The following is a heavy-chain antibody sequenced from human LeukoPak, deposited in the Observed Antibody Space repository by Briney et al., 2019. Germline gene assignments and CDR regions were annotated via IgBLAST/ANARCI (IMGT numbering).Heavy chain of an antibody. CDR3: AKGRGSTSIYEY. D-gene: IGHD2-2*01. CDR1: VFTFSSCA. V-gene: IGHV3-23*01. Sequence: GGSLRLSCAASVFTFSSCAMSWVRQAPGKGLEWGSFISDSGSTYYADSVMGRFTMSRDTSKNTLYLEMNSLRDDDTAAYYCAKGRGSTSIYEYWGQGTLVTVSS. J-gene: IGHJ4*02. CDR2: ISDSGST.